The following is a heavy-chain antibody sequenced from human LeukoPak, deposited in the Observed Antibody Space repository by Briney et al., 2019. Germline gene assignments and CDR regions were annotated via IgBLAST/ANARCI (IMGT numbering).Heavy chain of an antibody. D-gene: IGHD2-15*01. CDR3: ARDTCDGGSCYVYYFDY. Sequence: GGSLRLSCAASGFTFSSYAMHWVRQAPGKGLEWVAVISYDGGNKYYADSVKGRFTISRDNSKNTLYLQMNSLRAEDTAVYYCARDTCDGGSCYVYYFDYWGQGTLVTVSS. CDR2: ISYDGGNK. J-gene: IGHJ4*02. CDR1: GFTFSSYA. V-gene: IGHV3-30*04.